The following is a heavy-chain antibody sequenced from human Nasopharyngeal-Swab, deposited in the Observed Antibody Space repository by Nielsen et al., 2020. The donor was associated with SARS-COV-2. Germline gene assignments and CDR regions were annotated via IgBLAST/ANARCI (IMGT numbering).Heavy chain of an antibody. CDR3: AKDWGVGYCSSSSCYAHDAFDI. J-gene: IGHJ3*02. Sequence: WIRQPPGKGLEWVSAISGSGGSTYYADSVKGRFTISRDNSKNTLYLQMNSLRAEDTAVYYCAKDWGVGYCSSSSCYAHDAFDIWGQGTMVTVS. V-gene: IGHV3-23*01. CDR2: ISGSGGST. D-gene: IGHD2-2*01.